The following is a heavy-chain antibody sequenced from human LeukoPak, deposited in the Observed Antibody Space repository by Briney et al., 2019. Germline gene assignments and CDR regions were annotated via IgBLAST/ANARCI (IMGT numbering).Heavy chain of an antibody. CDR2: ISGSGGST. V-gene: IGHV3-23*01. J-gene: IGHJ4*02. D-gene: IGHD2-2*01. CDR1: GFTFSSYA. CDR3: AKDRLREVVPAAIDGY. Sequence: PGGSLRLSCAASGFTFSSYAMSWVRQAPGKGLEWVSAISGSGGSTYYADSVKGRFTISRDNSKNTLYLQMNSLRAEDTAVYYCAKDRLREVVPAAIDGYWGQGTLATVSS.